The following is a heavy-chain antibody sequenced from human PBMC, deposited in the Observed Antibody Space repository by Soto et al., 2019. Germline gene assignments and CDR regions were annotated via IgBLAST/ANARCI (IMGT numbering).Heavy chain of an antibody. CDR3: AREQPNCSGGSCFSPYYYYGMDV. D-gene: IGHD2-15*01. CDR2: IIPIFGTA. Sequence: ASVKVSCKASGGTFSSYAISWVRQAPGQGLEWMGGIIPIFGTANYAQKFQGRVTITADESTSTAFMELSSLRSEDTAVYYCAREQPNCSGGSCFSPYYYYGMDVWGQGTTVTVSS. CDR1: GGTFSSYA. J-gene: IGHJ6*02. V-gene: IGHV1-69*13.